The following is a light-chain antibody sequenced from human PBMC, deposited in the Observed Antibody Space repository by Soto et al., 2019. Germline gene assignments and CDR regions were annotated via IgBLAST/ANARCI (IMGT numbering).Light chain of an antibody. J-gene: IGLJ3*02. CDR1: SSNIGAGYD. V-gene: IGLV1-40*01. CDR2: GNN. Sequence: QSVLTQPPSASGAPGQRVTISCTGSSSNIGAGYDAHWYQQVPGTTPKYLISGNNDRPSGVPDRFSGSKSGTSASLAITGLQAEDEGDYSCQAYDTSLRAWVFGGGTQLTVL. CDR3: QAYDTSLRAWV.